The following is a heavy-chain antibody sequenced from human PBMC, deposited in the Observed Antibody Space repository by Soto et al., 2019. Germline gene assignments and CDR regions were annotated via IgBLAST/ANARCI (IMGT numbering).Heavy chain of an antibody. Sequence: ASVKVSCKASGYTFTSYYMHWVRQAPGQGLEWMGIINPSGGSTSYAQKFQGRVTMTRDTSTSTVYMELSSLRSEDTAVYYCARVLGVGSSWYSREYYYYYSGMDVWGQGTTVTVSS. CDR3: ARVLGVGSSWYSREYYYYYSGMDV. D-gene: IGHD6-13*01. CDR2: INPSGGST. CDR1: GYTFTSYY. V-gene: IGHV1-46*01. J-gene: IGHJ6*02.